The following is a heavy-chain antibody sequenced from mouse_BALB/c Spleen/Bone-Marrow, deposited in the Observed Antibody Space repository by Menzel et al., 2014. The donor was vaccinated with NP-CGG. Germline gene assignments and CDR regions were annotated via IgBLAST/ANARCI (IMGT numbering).Heavy chain of an antibody. V-gene: IGHV5-17*02. J-gene: IGHJ4*01. CDR1: GITFSSFG. Sequence: EVKLVESGGGLAQPGGSRKLSCAASGITFSSFGMHWVRQAPEKGLEWVAYISSGSSTIYYADTVKGRFTISRDNPKNTLFLQMTSLRSEDTAMYYCVRSYDSYAMAFWGQGTSVTVSS. CDR2: ISSGSSTI. CDR3: VRSYDSYAMAF. D-gene: IGHD2-10*02.